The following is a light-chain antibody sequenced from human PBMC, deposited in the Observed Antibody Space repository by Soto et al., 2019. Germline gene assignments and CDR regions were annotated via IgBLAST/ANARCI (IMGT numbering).Light chain of an antibody. CDR2: DTS. J-gene: IGKJ1*01. V-gene: IGKV1-5*01. CDR3: EPHRTYAGT. Sequence: IQRTPYPCTRSASGEGIDTVACRTIQRIRNWLGWYQQKPGKAPKLLIYDTSSLQSGVPSRFSVIRPGTEFTLALRSLQSYCSATSNCEPHRTYAGTLAQGTKVDI. CDR1: QRIRNW.